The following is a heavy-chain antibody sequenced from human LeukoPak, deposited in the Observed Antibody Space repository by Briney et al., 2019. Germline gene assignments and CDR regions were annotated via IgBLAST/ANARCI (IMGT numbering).Heavy chain of an antibody. D-gene: IGHD3-10*01. J-gene: IGHJ3*02. Sequence: SETLSLTCTVSGGSISSSRYYWGWIRQPPGKGLEWIGSIYYSGSTYYKPSLKSRVTISVDTSKNQFSLKLSSVTAADTAVYYCATRRITMVRGVITNDAFDIWGQGTMVTVSS. V-gene: IGHV4-39*01. CDR3: ATRRITMVRGVITNDAFDI. CDR1: GGSISSSRYY. CDR2: IYYSGST.